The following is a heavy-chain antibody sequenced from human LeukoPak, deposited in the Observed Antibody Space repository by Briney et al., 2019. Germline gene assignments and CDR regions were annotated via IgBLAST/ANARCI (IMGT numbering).Heavy chain of an antibody. J-gene: IGHJ4*02. D-gene: IGHD3-3*01. Sequence: GGSLRLSCAASEFPVSSNYMSWVRQAPGKGLEWVSVIHSDGSSYYADSVKGRFTISRDNAKNSLYLQMNSLRAEDTAVYHCARVSIFGVVRQGAVFDYWGQGTLVTVSS. CDR1: EFPVSSNY. V-gene: IGHV3-53*01. CDR3: ARVSIFGVVRQGAVFDY. CDR2: IHSDGSS.